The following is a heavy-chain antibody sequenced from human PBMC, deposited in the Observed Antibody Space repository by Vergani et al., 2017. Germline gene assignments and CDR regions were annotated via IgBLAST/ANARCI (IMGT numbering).Heavy chain of an antibody. D-gene: IGHD2-21*01. J-gene: IGHJ6*02. CDR2: IKSTFDRGTT. V-gene: IGHV3-15*07. CDR1: GFRFRNAW. CDR3: TTDPRYCGDCSCYWRRDHHYYGMDV. Sequence: EVKLVESGGGIVKPGGSLRLSCVASGFRFRNAWMNWVRRTPGKGLEWVGRIKSTFDRGTTDYAAAVKGRFTISRDDSKNTLFLQMNGLKTEDIGVYYCTTDPRYCGDCSCYWRRDHHYYGMDVWGQGTTVTVSS.